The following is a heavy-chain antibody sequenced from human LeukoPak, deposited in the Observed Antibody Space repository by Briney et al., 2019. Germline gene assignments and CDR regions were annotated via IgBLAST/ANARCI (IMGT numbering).Heavy chain of an antibody. CDR1: CGFTSCYY. CDR2: NYYSGST. J-gene: IGHJ3*02. Sequence: SATLSLTCTFSCGFTSCYYWSWLRQPPRKGLGWSGNNYYSGSTNYTPSLKSRVTISVDTSKNQFSLKLSSVTAADTAVYYCARARAREMATISSAFDIWGQGTMVTVSS. CDR3: ARARAREMATISSAFDI. D-gene: IGHD5-24*01. V-gene: IGHV4-59*01.